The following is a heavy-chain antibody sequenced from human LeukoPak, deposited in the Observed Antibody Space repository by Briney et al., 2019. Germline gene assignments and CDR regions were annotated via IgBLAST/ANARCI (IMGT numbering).Heavy chain of an antibody. CDR3: ATLTVRGVINI. V-gene: IGHV3-15*01. Sequence: GGSLRFSCAASGFTFSNTWMNWVRQAPGKGLEWVGRIQSKTDGGTTEYAAPVKGRFTISRDDSKTTLYLQMNSLKTEDTAVYYCATLTVRGVINIWGQGTLVTVSS. CDR1: GFTFSNTW. D-gene: IGHD3-10*01. CDR2: IQSKTDGGTT. J-gene: IGHJ4*02.